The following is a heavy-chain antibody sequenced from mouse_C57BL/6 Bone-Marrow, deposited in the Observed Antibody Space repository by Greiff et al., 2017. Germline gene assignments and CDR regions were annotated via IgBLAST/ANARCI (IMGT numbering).Heavy chain of an antibody. CDR1: GYTFTSYW. CDR3: AKRGPHRWFAY. V-gene: IGHV1-69*01. J-gene: IGHJ3*01. D-gene: IGHD4-1*01. Sequence: QVQLQQPGAELVMPGDSVKLSCKASGYTFTSYWMHWVQQRPGQGLEWIGEIDPSDSYTNYNQKFKGTSTLTVDKSASTAYMQLISLPSEDSAVYDCAKRGPHRWFAYWGQGTLVTVSA. CDR2: IDPSDSYT.